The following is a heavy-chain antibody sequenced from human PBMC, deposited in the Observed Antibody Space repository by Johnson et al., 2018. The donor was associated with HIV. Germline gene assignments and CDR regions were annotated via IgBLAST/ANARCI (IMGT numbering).Heavy chain of an antibody. Sequence: QEKLVESGGGVVRPGGSLRLSCAASGFTFSSYAMHWVRQAPGKGLEWVAVISYDGSNKYYADSVKGRFTISRDNSKNTLYLQMNSLRAEDTAVYYCARAERSSSGVDAFDIWGQGTMVTVSS. CDR1: GFTFSSYA. CDR2: ISYDGSNK. CDR3: ARAERSSSGVDAFDI. D-gene: IGHD6-6*01. V-gene: IGHV3-30*04. J-gene: IGHJ3*02.